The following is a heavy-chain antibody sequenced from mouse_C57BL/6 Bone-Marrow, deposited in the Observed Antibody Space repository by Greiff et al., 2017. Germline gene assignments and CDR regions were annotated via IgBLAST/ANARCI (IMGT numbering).Heavy chain of an antibody. D-gene: IGHD1-1*01. J-gene: IGHJ1*03. CDR3: ARRYYGSSYWYFDV. CDR1: GYTFTSYW. V-gene: IGHV1-61*01. CDR2: IYPSDSET. Sequence: QVQLQQPGAELVRPGSSVKLSCKASGYTFTSYWMDWVKQRPGQGLEWIGNIYPSDSETHYNQKFKDKATWTVDKSSSTAYMQLSSLTSEDSAVYYCARRYYGSSYWYFDVWGTGTTVTVSS.